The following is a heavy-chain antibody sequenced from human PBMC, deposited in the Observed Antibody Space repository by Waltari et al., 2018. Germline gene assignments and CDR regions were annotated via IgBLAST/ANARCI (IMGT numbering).Heavy chain of an antibody. CDR3: ARDGGYCSGGSCYSLDY. V-gene: IGHV3-30-3*01. D-gene: IGHD2-15*01. CDR2: ISYDGSNK. CDR1: GFTFSSYA. J-gene: IGHJ4*02. Sequence: QVQLVESGGGVVQPGRSLRLSCAASGFTFSSYAMHWVRQAPGTGLEWVAVISYDGSNKYYADSVKGRFTISRDNSKNTLYLQMNSLRAEDTAVYYCARDGGYCSGGSCYSLDYWGQGTLVTVSS.